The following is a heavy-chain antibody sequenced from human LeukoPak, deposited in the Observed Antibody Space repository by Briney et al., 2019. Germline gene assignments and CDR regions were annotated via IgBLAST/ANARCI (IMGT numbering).Heavy chain of an antibody. CDR3: ARRGLLGDGLDI. Sequence: GGSLRLSCEASGFSFSSYAMHWVRQTPGKGLEWVAVISNDGTTKYYADSVRGRFTISRDNSKDTLDLQMNSLRPEDTAVYYCARRGLLGDGLDIWGQGTMVTVSS. CDR1: GFSFSSYA. CDR2: ISNDGTTK. D-gene: IGHD3-10*01. V-gene: IGHV3-30*01. J-gene: IGHJ3*02.